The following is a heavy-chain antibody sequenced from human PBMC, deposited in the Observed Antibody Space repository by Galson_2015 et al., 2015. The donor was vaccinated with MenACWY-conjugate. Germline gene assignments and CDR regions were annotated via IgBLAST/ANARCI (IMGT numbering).Heavy chain of an antibody. J-gene: IGHJ6*02. D-gene: IGHD1-26*01. CDR1: GYTFTTYW. CDR2: ISPGDSYT. CDR3: TRHPPGGRGMDV. V-gene: IGHV5-51*01. Sequence: QSGAEVKKPGESLKISCTGSGYTFTTYWIGWVRQMPGKGLEWIGFISPGDSYTRYNPAFQGQVTISADKSISTAYLQWNSLQASDTAMYYCTRHPPGGRGMDVWGQGTTGTVSS.